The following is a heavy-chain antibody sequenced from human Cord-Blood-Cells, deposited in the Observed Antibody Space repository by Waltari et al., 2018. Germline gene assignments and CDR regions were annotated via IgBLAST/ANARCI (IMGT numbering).Heavy chain of an antibody. J-gene: IGHJ3*02. CDR1: GYTFTSYY. D-gene: IGHD6-6*01. CDR3: AREGLIAARRGAFDI. Sequence: QVQLVQSGAEVKKPGASVKVSCKASGYTFTSYYMHWVRQAPGQGLEWMGIINPMGGSTSYAQKFQGRVTMTRDTSTSTVYMELSSLRSEDTAVYYCAREGLIAARRGAFDIWGQGTMVTVSS. V-gene: IGHV1-46*01. CDR2: INPMGGST.